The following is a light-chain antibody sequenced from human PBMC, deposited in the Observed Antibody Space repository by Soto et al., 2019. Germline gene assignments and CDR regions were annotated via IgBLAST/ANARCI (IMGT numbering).Light chain of an antibody. CDR3: QQYNNWPYT. J-gene: IGKJ2*01. CDR1: QHVSSN. Sequence: EIVMTQSPATLSVSPGGSATLSCRASQHVSSNFAWYRQKPGQAPTLLIYRASTRATGIPARFSGSGSGTEYTLTISSLQSEEFAVYYCQQYNNWPYTFGQGTKLEIK. V-gene: IGKV3-15*01. CDR2: RAS.